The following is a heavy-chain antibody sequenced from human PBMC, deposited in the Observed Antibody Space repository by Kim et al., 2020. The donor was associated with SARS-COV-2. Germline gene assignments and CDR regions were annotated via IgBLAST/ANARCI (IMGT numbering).Heavy chain of an antibody. D-gene: IGHD6-13*01. CDR3: ARASRGRQQPIDY. Sequence: YADSVKGRFTISRDNSKNTLYLQMNSLRAEDTAVYYCARASRGRQQPIDYWGQGTLVTVSS. J-gene: IGHJ4*02. V-gene: IGHV3-53*01.